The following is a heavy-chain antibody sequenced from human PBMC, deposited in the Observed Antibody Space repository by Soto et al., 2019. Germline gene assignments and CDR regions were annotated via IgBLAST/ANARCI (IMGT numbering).Heavy chain of an antibody. Sequence: QLQLQESGPGLVKPSETLSLTCTVSGGSISSSSYYWGWIRQPPGKGLEWIGSIYYSGSTYYNPSLKSRVXNXVXXSKNQFSLKLSSVTAADTAVSYCARRDFDWPPFDYWGQGTLVTVSS. D-gene: IGHD3-9*01. J-gene: IGHJ4*02. CDR3: ARRDFDWPPFDY. CDR2: IYYSGST. CDR1: GGSISSSSYY. V-gene: IGHV4-39*01.